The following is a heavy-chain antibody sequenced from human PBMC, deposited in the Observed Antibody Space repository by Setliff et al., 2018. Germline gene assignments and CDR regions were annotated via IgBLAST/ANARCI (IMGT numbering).Heavy chain of an antibody. CDR2: IIPIFGTA. CDR1: GYTFTSYY. Sequence: SVKVSCKASGYTFTSYYMHWVRQAPGQGLEWMGGIIPIFGTANYAQKFQGRVTITADESTSTAYMELSSLRSEDTAVYYCARVQQLGTFDYWGQGTLVTVSS. D-gene: IGHD6-13*01. J-gene: IGHJ4*02. V-gene: IGHV1-69*13. CDR3: ARVQQLGTFDY.